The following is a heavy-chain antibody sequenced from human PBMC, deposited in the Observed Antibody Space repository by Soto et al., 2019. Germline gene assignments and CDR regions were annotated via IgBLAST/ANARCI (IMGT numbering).Heavy chain of an antibody. Sequence: QVQLVQSGAEVKKPGSSVKVSCKASGGTFSSYTISWVRQAPGQGLEWMGRIIPILGIANYAQKFQGRVTITADKSPSTAYMELSSLRSEDTAVYYCARAIGTDNWFDPWGQGTLVTVSS. CDR3: ARAIGTDNWFDP. CDR1: GGTFSSYT. CDR2: IIPILGIA. J-gene: IGHJ5*02. D-gene: IGHD2-2*02. V-gene: IGHV1-69*02.